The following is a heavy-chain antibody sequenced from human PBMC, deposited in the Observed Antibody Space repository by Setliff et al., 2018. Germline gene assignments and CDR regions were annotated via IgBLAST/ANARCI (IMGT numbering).Heavy chain of an antibody. CDR1: GYLLTSYG. J-gene: IGHJ3*01. CDR2: ISPYNGHT. V-gene: IGHV1-18*01. D-gene: IGHD2-15*01. Sequence: GASVKVSCKTSGYLLTSYGLTWVRQAPGQGLDWLGWISPYNGHTNYAQNLQGRVTMTTDTSTNTAYMELRGLRSDDTAIYHCAISTLSICSGGSCPNVFDVWGPGTLVTVSS. CDR3: AISTLSICSGGSCPNVFDV.